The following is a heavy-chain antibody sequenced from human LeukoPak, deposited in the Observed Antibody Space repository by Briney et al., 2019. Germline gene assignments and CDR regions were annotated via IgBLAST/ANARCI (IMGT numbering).Heavy chain of an antibody. Sequence: GGSLRLSCAASGFTFSSYSMNWVRQAPGKGLEWLSYIXXXXXXXXXXXXVXGRFTVSRDNIKNVLFLEMNSLRVEDTAIYYXXXXXGDYWGQGTLVTVSS. CDR2: IXXXXXXX. J-gene: IGHJ4*01. V-gene: IGHV3-21*04. D-gene: IGHD3-16*01. CDR3: XXXXGDY. CDR1: GFTFSSYS.